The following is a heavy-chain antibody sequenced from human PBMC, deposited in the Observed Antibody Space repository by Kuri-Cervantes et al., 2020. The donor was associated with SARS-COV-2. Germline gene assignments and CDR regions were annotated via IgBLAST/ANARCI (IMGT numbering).Heavy chain of an antibody. D-gene: IGHD2-2*01. CDR2: IIPILGTA. CDR3: ASGPWQYCSSTSCELDY. Sequence: SVKVSCKASGGTFSSYAISWVRQAPGQGLEWMGRIIPILGTANYAQKFQGRVTITADKSTSTAYMELSSLRSEDTAVYYCASGPWQYCSSTSCELDYWGQGTLVTVSS. J-gene: IGHJ4*02. CDR1: GGTFSSYA. V-gene: IGHV1-69*04.